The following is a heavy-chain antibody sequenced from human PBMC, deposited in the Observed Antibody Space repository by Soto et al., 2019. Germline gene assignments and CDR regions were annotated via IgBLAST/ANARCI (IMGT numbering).Heavy chain of an antibody. CDR3: AREGSYSAYNFAHGIQLWSFDF. CDR1: GGSINTFY. CDR2: IFSSGSA. J-gene: IGHJ4*02. D-gene: IGHD5-12*01. Sequence: SETMSLTCTVSGGSINTFYWSWVRQPAGKGLEWIGRIFSSGSASFNPSLESRVAMSVDTSKNHFSLNLSSVTAADMAVYYCAREGSYSAYNFAHGIQLWSFDFWGQGALVTVSS. V-gene: IGHV4-4*07.